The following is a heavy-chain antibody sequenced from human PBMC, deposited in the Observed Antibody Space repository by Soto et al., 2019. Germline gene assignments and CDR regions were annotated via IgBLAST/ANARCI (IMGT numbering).Heavy chain of an antibody. CDR2: ISAYNGNT. V-gene: IGHV1-18*01. CDR1: GYTFTSYG. D-gene: IGHD4-17*01. Sequence: GASVKVSCKASGYTFTSYGISWVRQAPGQGLEWMGWISAYNGNTNYAQKLQGRVTMTTDTSTSTAYMELRSLRSDDTAVYYCAREQGRDYGDYYHDAFDIWGQGTMVTVSS. CDR3: AREQGRDYGDYYHDAFDI. J-gene: IGHJ3*02.